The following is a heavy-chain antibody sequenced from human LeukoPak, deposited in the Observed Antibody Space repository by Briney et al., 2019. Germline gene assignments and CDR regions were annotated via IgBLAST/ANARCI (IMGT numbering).Heavy chain of an antibody. CDR1: RGTLSSYV. Sequence: VKDSCKASRGTLSSYVISGVRQAPGRGVEWMGGIIPIFGTANYAQKLQGRFTITADESTSTAYMQLSSLRSEDTAVYYCARGALKAGIVGAKSDAFDTWGQGTMVTVSS. CDR3: ARGALKAGIVGAKSDAFDT. J-gene: IGHJ3*02. V-gene: IGHV1-69*13. D-gene: IGHD1-26*01. CDR2: IIPIFGTA.